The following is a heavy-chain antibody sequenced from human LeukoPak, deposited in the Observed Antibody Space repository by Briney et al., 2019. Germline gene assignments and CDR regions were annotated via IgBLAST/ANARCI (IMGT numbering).Heavy chain of an antibody. CDR3: ARDGPAYTSRWYDYYYGLDV. CDR2: IYHSGST. CDR1: GDSIGSYL. J-gene: IGHJ6*02. Sequence: PSETLSLTCTVSGDSIGSYLWSWIRQSPGKGLEWIGHIYHSGSTNYNPSLKSRVSISVDTSKNQFSLKLTSVTSADTAVYYCARDGPAYTSRWYDYYYGLDVWGQGTTVTVSS. V-gene: IGHV4-59*01. D-gene: IGHD2-2*01.